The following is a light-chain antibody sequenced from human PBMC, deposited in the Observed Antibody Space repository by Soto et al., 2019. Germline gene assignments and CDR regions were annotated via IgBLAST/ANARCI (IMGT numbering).Light chain of an antibody. CDR3: QQYNNWPLT. V-gene: IGKV3-15*01. J-gene: IGKJ4*01. CDR2: GAS. Sequence: EIVLTQSPATLSLSPWERATLSCRASQSVSNNLAWYQQRPGQPPRLLFYGASTRATGIPATFSGSGSGTEFTLTISSLQSEDFAVYYCQQYNNWPLTFGGGTKVDIK. CDR1: QSVSNN.